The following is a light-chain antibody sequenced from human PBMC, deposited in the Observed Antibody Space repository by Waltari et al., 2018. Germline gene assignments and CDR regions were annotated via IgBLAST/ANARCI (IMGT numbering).Light chain of an antibody. J-gene: IGKJ4*01. Sequence: EIVLTQSPDFQSVTPKEKVTITCRASQSIGSSIHWYQQKPHQSPKFLIAYASQSFSGVPARVSGSGSGTDFTLTISSLEAEDAATYYCQQSSSFPLTFGGGTKVEIK. V-gene: IGKV6-21*01. CDR3: QQSSSFPLT. CDR2: YAS. CDR1: QSIGSS.